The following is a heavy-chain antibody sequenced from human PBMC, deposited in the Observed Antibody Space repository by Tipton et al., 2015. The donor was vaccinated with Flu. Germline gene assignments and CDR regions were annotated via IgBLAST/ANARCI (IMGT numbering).Heavy chain of an antibody. CDR3: ARDLKWSSAYYNPFGY. J-gene: IGHJ4*02. V-gene: IGHV4-61*01. Sequence: TLSLTCTVSGGSVKSGSYYWSWIRQSPGKGLEWIGNIYYSGTTKYTPSLKSRLSMSVDTSKNLFSLNLSSVTAADTAVYYCARDLKWSSAYYNPFGYWGQGTLVTVSS. CDR2: IYYSGTT. CDR1: GGSVKSGSYY. D-gene: IGHD3-22*01.